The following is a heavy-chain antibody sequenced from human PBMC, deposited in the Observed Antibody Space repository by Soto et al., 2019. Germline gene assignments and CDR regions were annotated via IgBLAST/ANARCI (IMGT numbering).Heavy chain of an antibody. V-gene: IGHV3-23*01. CDR3: GKGKGGGPIPIFLGGGGEYAMDV. CDR1: GFTFGNYA. Sequence: GGSLRLSCAASGFTFGNYAMIWVRQAPGKGPEWVSGISGSGTNTYYADSVEGRFTISRDNSNNALYLQMNILRAEDTAVYYWGKGKGGGPIPIFLGGGGEYAMDVWGQGTTVTVSS. J-gene: IGHJ6*02. CDR2: ISGSGTNT. D-gene: IGHD3-3*01.